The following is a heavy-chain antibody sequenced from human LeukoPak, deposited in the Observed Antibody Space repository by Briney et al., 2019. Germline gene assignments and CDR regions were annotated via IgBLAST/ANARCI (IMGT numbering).Heavy chain of an antibody. CDR3: AREDWDYGGNSGSYWFDP. Sequence: PGGSLRLSCAASGFTVSSNYMSWVRQAPGKGLEWVSVIYSGGSTYYADSVKGRFTISRDNSKNTLYLQMNSLRAEDTAVYYCAREDWDYGGNSGSYWFDPWGQGTLVTVSS. CDR1: GFTVSSNY. D-gene: IGHD4-23*01. J-gene: IGHJ5*02. CDR2: IYSGGST. V-gene: IGHV3-66*01.